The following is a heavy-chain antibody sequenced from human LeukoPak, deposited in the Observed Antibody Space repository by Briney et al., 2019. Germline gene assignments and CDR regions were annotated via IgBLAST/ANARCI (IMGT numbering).Heavy chain of an antibody. Sequence: SQTLSLTCTVSGGSISSGGYYWSWIRQHPGKGLEWIGYIYYSGSTYYNPSLKSRVTISVDTSKSQFSLKLSSVTAADTAVYYCARGYSSSWPTPGWFDPWGQGTLVTVSS. CDR2: IYYSGST. CDR3: ARGYSSSWPTPGWFDP. D-gene: IGHD6-13*01. J-gene: IGHJ5*02. CDR1: GGSISSGGYY. V-gene: IGHV4-31*03.